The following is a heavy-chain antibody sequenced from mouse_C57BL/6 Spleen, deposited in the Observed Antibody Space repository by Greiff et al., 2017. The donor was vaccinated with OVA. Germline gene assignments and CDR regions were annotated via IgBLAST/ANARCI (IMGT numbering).Heavy chain of an antibody. CDR1: GFTFSSYA. J-gene: IGHJ3*01. V-gene: IGHV5-4*03. CDR3: ARPTIVTAWFAY. CDR2: ISDGGSYT. Sequence: EVKLVESGGGLVKPGGSLKLTCAASGFTFSSYAMSWVRQTPEKRLEWVATISDGGSYTYYPDNVKGRFTISRDHAKNNLYLQMSHLKSEDTAMYYCARPTIVTAWFAYWGQGTLVTVSA. D-gene: IGHD2-5*01.